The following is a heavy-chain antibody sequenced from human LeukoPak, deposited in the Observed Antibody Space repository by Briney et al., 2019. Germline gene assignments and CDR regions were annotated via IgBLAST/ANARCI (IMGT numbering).Heavy chain of an antibody. CDR2: ISGSDGST. D-gene: IGHD1-26*01. Sequence: PGGSLRLSSAASGFTFSSYAMSWVRQAPGKGLEWVSGISGSDGSTYYADSVKGRFTISRDNSKNTLYLQMNSLRAEDTAVYYCAKDLVGATEDYWGQGTLVTVSS. CDR1: GFTFSSYA. V-gene: IGHV3-23*01. CDR3: AKDLVGATEDY. J-gene: IGHJ4*02.